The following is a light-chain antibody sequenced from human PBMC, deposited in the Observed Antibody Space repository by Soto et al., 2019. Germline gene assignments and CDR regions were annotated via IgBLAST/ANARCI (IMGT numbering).Light chain of an antibody. CDR2: DTF. Sequence: EIVLTQSPASVSLSPGGRATLSCRASRTVNSQLAWYQQKPGQAPRLLIYDTFNRAAGIPARFSGSETGTDFTLTINNLEPEDSAVYYCRQRWDWPLTFGGGTKVEIK. CDR1: RTVNSQ. V-gene: IGKV3-11*01. J-gene: IGKJ4*01. CDR3: RQRWDWPLT.